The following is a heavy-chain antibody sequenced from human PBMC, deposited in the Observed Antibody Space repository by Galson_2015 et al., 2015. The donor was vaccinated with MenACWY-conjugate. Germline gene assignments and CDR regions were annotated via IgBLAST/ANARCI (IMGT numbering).Heavy chain of an antibody. D-gene: IGHD1-1*01. CDR1: GFTFSTYA. J-gene: IGHJ4*02. CDR3: AKDPTGTSDY. V-gene: IGHV3-23*01. Sequence: SLRLSCAASGFTFSTYAMSWVRQAPGRGLEWVSGISGTGYRTYYADSVKGRFTISRDNSKSTLHLQMSSLRAEDTAIYYCAKDPTGTSDYWGQGTLVTVSS. CDR2: ISGTGYRT.